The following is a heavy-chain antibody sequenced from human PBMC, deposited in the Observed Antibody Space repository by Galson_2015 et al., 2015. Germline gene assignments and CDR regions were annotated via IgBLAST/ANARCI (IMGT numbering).Heavy chain of an antibody. V-gene: IGHV3-30-3*01. D-gene: IGHD3-3*01. CDR3: ARVLGYYDFWSGYLGPNDWYFDL. Sequence: SLRLSCAASGFTFSSYAMSWVRQAPGKGLEWVAVISYDGSNKYYADSVKGRFTISRDNSKNTLYLQMNSLRAEDTAVYYCARVLGYYDFWSGYLGPNDWYFDLWDRGTLVTVSS. CDR1: GFTFSSYA. J-gene: IGHJ2*01. CDR2: ISYDGSNK.